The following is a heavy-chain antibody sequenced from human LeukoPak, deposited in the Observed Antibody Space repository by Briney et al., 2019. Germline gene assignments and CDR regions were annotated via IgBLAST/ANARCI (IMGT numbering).Heavy chain of an antibody. V-gene: IGHV4-59*01. Sequence: PSETLSLTCTVSGGSISSYYWNWIRQPPGKGLEWIGYIYYSGSTNYNPSLKSRVTISVDTSKTQFSLKLSSVTAADTAVYYCARLVRGGNSPYFYYYGMDVWGQGTTVTVSS. D-gene: IGHD4-23*01. CDR3: ARLVRGGNSPYFYYYGMDV. CDR1: GGSISSYY. CDR2: IYYSGST. J-gene: IGHJ6*02.